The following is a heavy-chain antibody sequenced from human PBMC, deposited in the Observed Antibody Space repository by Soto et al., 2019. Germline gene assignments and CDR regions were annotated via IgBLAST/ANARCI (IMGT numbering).Heavy chain of an antibody. CDR2: ISNDGGDK. V-gene: IGHV3-30*18. J-gene: IGHJ3*02. CDR1: GFTLGTYG. Sequence: QVQLAESRGGVVQPGRSLTITCAASGFTLGTYGMHWVRQAPGKGLEWVAVISNDGGDKYYSDSVMGRFTISRDNSKNTLFLQMNSLRAEDTAVYFCAKEFFDSSGFYPSLDALDIWGQGTVVTVSS. D-gene: IGHD3-22*01. CDR3: AKEFFDSSGFYPSLDALDI.